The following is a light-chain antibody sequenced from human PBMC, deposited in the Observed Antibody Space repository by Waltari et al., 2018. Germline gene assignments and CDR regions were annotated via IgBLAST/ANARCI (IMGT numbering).Light chain of an antibody. Sequence: EVVLTQSPVTLSLAAGERATLSCSASESVSNYLSWYQQKPGQSPRLLIFDTSKRATGSPARFSGSGYGTDFTLTNNNLEAEDFALYYCQQGSILPLTFGGGTKVEI. J-gene: IGKJ4*01. CDR3: QQGSILPLT. CDR1: ESVSNY. CDR2: DTS. V-gene: IGKV3-11*01.